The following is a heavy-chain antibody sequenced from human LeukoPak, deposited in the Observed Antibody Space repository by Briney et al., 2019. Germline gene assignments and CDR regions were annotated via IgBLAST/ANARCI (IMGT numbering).Heavy chain of an antibody. CDR2: TSGSGGST. CDR1: GFTFSSYA. V-gene: IGHV3-23*01. J-gene: IGHJ4*02. Sequence: GGSLRLSCAASGFTFSSYAMSWVRQAPGKGLEWVSATSGSGGSTYYADSVKGRFTISRDNSKNTLYLQMNSLRAEDTAVYYCAKTYDSSGYYDIDYFDYWGQGTLVTVSS. CDR3: AKTYDSSGYYDIDYFDY. D-gene: IGHD3-22*01.